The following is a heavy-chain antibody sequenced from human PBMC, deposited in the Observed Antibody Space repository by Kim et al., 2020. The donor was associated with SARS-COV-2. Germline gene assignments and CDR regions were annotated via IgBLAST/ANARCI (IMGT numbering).Heavy chain of an antibody. D-gene: IGHD3-22*01. Sequence: FQGRVTMTRDTSTSTVYMELSSLRSEDTAVYYCARMYYYDSSGYSNAFDIWGQGTMVTVSS. J-gene: IGHJ3*02. CDR3: ARMYYYDSSGYSNAFDI. V-gene: IGHV1-46*01.